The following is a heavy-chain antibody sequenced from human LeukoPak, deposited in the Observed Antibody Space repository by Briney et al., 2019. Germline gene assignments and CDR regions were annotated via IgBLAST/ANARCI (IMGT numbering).Heavy chain of an antibody. J-gene: IGHJ6*03. V-gene: IGHV3-21*01. Sequence: KSGGSLRLSCAASGFTFSSYSMNWVRQAPGKGLEWVSSISSSSSYIYYADSVKGRFTISRDNAKNSLYLQMNSLRAEDTAVYYCARVVSSWYPQVGYYYMDVWGKGTTVTISS. CDR1: GFTFSSYS. CDR3: ARVVSSWYPQVGYYYMDV. D-gene: IGHD6-13*01. CDR2: ISSSSSYI.